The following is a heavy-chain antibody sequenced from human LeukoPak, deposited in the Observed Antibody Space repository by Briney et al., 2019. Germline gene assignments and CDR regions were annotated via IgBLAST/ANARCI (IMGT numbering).Heavy chain of an antibody. J-gene: IGHJ4*02. V-gene: IGHV3-33*01. CDR1: GYTFSDHG. Sequence: PGRSLRLSCVASGYTFSDHGMHWVRQAPGKGLEWVTMIWSTGTTGFYADSVKGRFAISRDNSKNTLYLQMDNLRVEDTGVYYCAGELWRGNDYWGQGTLVTVSP. D-gene: IGHD3-3*01. CDR3: AGELWRGNDY. CDR2: IWSTGTTG.